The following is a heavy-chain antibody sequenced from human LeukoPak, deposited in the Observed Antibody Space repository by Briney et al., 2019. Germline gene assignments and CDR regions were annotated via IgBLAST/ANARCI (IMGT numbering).Heavy chain of an antibody. CDR3: ARVKTTVTSLSSYYYMDV. D-gene: IGHD4-17*01. CDR2: IYTSGST. Sequence: SETLSLTCTVSGGSISSYYWSWIRQPAGKGLEWIGRIYTSGSTNYIPSLKSRVTMSVDTSKNQFSLNLSSVTAADTAVYYCARVKTTVTSLSSYYYMDVWGKGTTVTVSS. V-gene: IGHV4-4*07. CDR1: GGSISSYY. J-gene: IGHJ6*03.